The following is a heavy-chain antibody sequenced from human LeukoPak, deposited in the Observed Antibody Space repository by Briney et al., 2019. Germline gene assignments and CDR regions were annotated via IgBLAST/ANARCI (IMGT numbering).Heavy chain of an antibody. CDR1: GFTFSSYG. J-gene: IGHJ4*02. CDR2: ISSSGSTI. D-gene: IGHD2-2*03. CDR3: ARGLDIVVVPASLDY. Sequence: GGSLRLSCAASGFTFSSYGMSWVRQAPGKGLEWVSYISSSGSTIYYADSVKGRFTISRDNAKNSLYLQMNSLRAEDTAVYYCARGLDIVVVPASLDYWGQGALVTVSS. V-gene: IGHV3-48*04.